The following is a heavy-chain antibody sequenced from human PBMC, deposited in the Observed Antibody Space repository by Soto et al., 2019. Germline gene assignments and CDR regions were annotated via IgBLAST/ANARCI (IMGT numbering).Heavy chain of an antibody. CDR3: ARGTGYSSSRPDWFDP. CDR2: IYYSGST. D-gene: IGHD6-13*01. J-gene: IGHJ5*02. Sequence: SETLSLTCTVSGGSISSGGYYWSWIRQHPGKGLEWIGYIYYSGSTYYNPSLKSRVTISVDTSKNQFSLKLSSVTAADTAVYYCARGTGYSSSRPDWFDPWGQGTLVTVSS. V-gene: IGHV4-31*03. CDR1: GGSISSGGYY.